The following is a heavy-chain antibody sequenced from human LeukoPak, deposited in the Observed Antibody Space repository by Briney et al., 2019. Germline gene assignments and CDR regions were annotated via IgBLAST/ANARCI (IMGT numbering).Heavy chain of an antibody. CDR2: INHSGST. CDR3: ARGRYCSSTSCWSDY. Sequence: SETLSLTCAVYGGSFSGYYWSWIRQPPGKGLEWIGEINHSGSTNYNPSLKGRVTISVDTSKNQSSLKLSSVTAADTAVYYCARGRYCSSTSCWSDYWGQGTLVTVSS. D-gene: IGHD2-2*01. CDR1: GGSFSGYY. V-gene: IGHV4-34*01. J-gene: IGHJ4*02.